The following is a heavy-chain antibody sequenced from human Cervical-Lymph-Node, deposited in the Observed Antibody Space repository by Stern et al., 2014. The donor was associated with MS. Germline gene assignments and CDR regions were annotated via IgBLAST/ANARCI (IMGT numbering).Heavy chain of an antibody. CDR1: GLSFRSHW. D-gene: IGHD1-1*01. CDR3: AGAYNWNDVGLDY. J-gene: IGHJ4*02. Sequence: QLVESGGGLVQPGMSLRLSCAASGLSFRSHWLHWVRQTPGKGLVWVSRINSDGFTTNYADSVKGRFTITRDNDKSTLYLHMNSLRVEDTGVYYCAGAYNWNDVGLDYWGQGTPVTVSS. V-gene: IGHV3-74*02. CDR2: INSDGFTT.